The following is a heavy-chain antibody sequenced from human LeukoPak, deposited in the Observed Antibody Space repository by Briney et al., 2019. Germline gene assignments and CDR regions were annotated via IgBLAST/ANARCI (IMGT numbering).Heavy chain of an antibody. CDR1: GYTFTDYY. D-gene: IGHD3-9*01. J-gene: IGHJ4*02. CDR2: INPNSGGT. V-gene: IGHV1-2*02. CDR3: ARGFSGVLRYFDWLLYFDY. Sequence: ASVRVSCKASGYTFTDYYMHWVRQAPGQGLEWMGWINPNSGGTNSAQKFQGRVTMTRDTSISTAYMELSRLRSDDTAVYYCARGFSGVLRYFDWLLYFDYWGQGTLVTVSS.